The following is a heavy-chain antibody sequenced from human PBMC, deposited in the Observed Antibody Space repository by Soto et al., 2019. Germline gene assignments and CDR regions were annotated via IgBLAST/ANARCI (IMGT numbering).Heavy chain of an antibody. Sequence: GGSLRLSCVASGFTFTSYAMHWVRQAPGKGLEWVAVISYDGNNKYYADSVKGRFTISRDNSKDTVYLQMNSLRAEDTGVYFCARDSSMVVVAPGYWGQGTLVTVSS. D-gene: IGHD2-15*01. CDR1: GFTFTSYA. CDR3: ARDSSMVVVAPGY. V-gene: IGHV3-30-3*01. CDR2: ISYDGNNK. J-gene: IGHJ4*02.